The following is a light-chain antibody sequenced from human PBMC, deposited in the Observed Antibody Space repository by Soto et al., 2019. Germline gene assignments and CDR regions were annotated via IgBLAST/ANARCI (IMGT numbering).Light chain of an antibody. J-gene: IGLJ2*01. CDR2: EVS. V-gene: IGLV2-23*02. CDR3: CSYAGSSMV. CDR1: SSDVGSYNL. Sequence: QSVLTQPASVSGSPGQSITISCTGTSSDVGSYNLVSWYQQHPGKAPKPMIYEVSKRPSGVSNRFSGSKSGNTASLTISGLQAEDEADYYCCSYAGSSMVFGGGTKLTVL.